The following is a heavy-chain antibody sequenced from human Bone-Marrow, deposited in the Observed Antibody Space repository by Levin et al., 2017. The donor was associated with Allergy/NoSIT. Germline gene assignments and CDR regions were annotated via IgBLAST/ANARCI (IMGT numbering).Heavy chain of an antibody. J-gene: IGHJ4*02. CDR1: GGSISSSSYY. CDR3: ARRQSSGWETFDY. CDR2: IYYSGST. D-gene: IGHD6-19*01. Sequence: SQTLSLTCTVSGGSISSSSYYWGWIRQPPGKGLEWIGSIYYSGSTYYNPSLKSRVTISVDTSKNQFSLKLSSVTAADTAVYYCARRQSSGWETFDYWGQGTLVTVSS. V-gene: IGHV4-39*01.